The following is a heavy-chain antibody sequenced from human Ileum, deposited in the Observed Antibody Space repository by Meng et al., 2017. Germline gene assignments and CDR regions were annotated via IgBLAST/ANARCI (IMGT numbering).Heavy chain of an antibody. CDR2: INAATGKT. D-gene: IGHD3-10*01. Sequence: ASVKVSCKASGYTFSSYALQWVRQAPGQRLEWMGWINAATGKTKYSQKFQDRVTITRDTSTSTSYMELNRLTSEDTAVYYCARGAPMSSDWSLDFWGRGTLVTVSS. V-gene: IGHV1-3*01. CDR3: ARGAPMSSDWSLDF. J-gene: IGHJ2*01. CDR1: GYTFSSYA.